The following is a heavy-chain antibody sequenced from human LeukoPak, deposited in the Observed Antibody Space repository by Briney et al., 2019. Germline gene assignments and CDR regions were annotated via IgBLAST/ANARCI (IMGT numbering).Heavy chain of an antibody. Sequence: GGSLRLSCVASGFTFSSSWMSWVRQAPGKGLEWVANIKQDGSEKSYVESVRGRFAISRDNAKNSLYLQLNSLRAEDTALYYCARDNPPDYWGQGTLVTVSS. CDR1: GFTFSSSW. CDR2: IKQDGSEK. J-gene: IGHJ4*02. CDR3: ARDNPPDY. V-gene: IGHV3-7*03.